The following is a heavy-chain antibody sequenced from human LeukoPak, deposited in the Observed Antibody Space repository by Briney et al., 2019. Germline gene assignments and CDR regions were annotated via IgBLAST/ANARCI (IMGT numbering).Heavy chain of an antibody. D-gene: IGHD3-10*01. CDR2: IRYDGIYK. J-gene: IGHJ4*02. Sequence: GGSLRLSCAASGFTFSTYGMHWVRQTPGKGLEWVAFIRYDGIYKYYAASVMGRFTISRDISKDTLYLQLNSLRVEDTAVYYCAKDSHRTGSYSGTYPYYFDYWGQGTLVSVSS. V-gene: IGHV3-30*02. CDR3: AKDSHRTGSYSGTYPYYFDY. CDR1: GFTFSTYG.